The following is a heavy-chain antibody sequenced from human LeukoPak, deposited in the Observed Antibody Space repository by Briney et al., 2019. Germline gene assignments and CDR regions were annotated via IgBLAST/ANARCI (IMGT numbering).Heavy chain of an antibody. D-gene: IGHD2-2*02. CDR2: IYYSGST. J-gene: IGHJ5*02. Sequence: SETLSLTCTVSGGSISSYYWSWIRQPPGKGLEWIGYIYYSGSTNYNPSLKSRVTISVDTSKNQFSLKLSSVTAADTAVYYCARAVYTWAWVDPWGQGTLVTVSS. V-gene: IGHV4-59*01. CDR1: GGSISSYY. CDR3: ARAVYTWAWVDP.